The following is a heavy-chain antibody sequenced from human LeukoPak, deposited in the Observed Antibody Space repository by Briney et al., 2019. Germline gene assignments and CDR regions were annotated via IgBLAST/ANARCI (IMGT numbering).Heavy chain of an antibody. CDR1: GYTFITYY. V-gene: IGHV1-46*01. CDR2: INPSGGTT. Sequence: ASVKVSCKASGYTFITYYIHWVRQAPGQGLEWMGIINPSGGTTSYAQKFQGRVTMTSDTSTSTVYMELSSLRSEDTAVYYCARVASDAFEIWGLGTMVTVSS. CDR3: ARVASDAFEI. J-gene: IGHJ3*02.